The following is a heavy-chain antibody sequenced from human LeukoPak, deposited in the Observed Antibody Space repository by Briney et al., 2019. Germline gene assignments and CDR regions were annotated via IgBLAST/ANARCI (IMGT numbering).Heavy chain of an antibody. D-gene: IGHD6-13*01. CDR2: INPNSGGT. J-gene: IGHJ4*02. Sequence: ASVKVSGNAAGYTVTAYYVHAGRQAPGQGREWMGWINPNSGGTKYAQKFQARVKMTRHTPIRPAYMELSRLTSDDTAVYYCASEEVGPRQHLTYFDYWGQGTPVTVSS. CDR1: GYTVTAYY. CDR3: ASEEVGPRQHLTYFDY. V-gene: IGHV1-2*02.